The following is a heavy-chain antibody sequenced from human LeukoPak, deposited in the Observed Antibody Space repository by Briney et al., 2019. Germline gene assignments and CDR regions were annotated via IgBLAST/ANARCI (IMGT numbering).Heavy chain of an antibody. Sequence: GGSLRLSCAASGFTSSSYWMSWVRQAPGKGLEWEAHIKQDGSEKYYVDSVKGRFTISRDNAKNSLYLQMNSLRAEDTAVYYCARYYCSSSSCLMFDYWGQGTLVTVSS. V-gene: IGHV3-7*01. J-gene: IGHJ4*02. D-gene: IGHD2-2*01. CDR2: IKQDGSEK. CDR3: ARYYCSSSSCLMFDY. CDR1: GFTSSSYW.